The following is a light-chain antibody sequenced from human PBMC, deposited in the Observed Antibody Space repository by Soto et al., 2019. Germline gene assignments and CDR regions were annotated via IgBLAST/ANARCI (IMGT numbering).Light chain of an antibody. Sequence: DIVMTQSPDSLAVSLGERATINCKSSQSILYSSNNKNHLAWYQQKAGQPPKLLIYWASTRESGVPDRFSGSGSGTDFTRTISSLQAEDVAVYYCQQYYSAPWTFGQGTKVDIK. CDR2: WAS. J-gene: IGKJ1*01. CDR1: QSILYSSNNKNH. V-gene: IGKV4-1*01. CDR3: QQYYSAPWT.